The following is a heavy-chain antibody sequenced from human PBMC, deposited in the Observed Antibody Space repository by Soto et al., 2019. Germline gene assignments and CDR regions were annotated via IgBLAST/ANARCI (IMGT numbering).Heavy chain of an antibody. V-gene: IGHV1-69*13. D-gene: IGHD5-18*01. J-gene: IGHJ5*02. Sequence: SVKVSCKASGGTFSSYAISWVRQAPGQGLEWMGGIIPIFGTANYAQKFQGRVTITADESTSTAYMELSSLRSEDTAVYYCARDMSRSAMVLDPWGQGXLVTVSS. CDR2: IIPIFGTA. CDR3: ARDMSRSAMVLDP. CDR1: GGTFSSYA.